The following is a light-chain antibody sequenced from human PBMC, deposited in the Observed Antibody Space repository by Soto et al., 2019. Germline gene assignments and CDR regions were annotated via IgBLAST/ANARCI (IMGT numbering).Light chain of an antibody. CDR1: SGDVGDYDY. Sequence: QSVMTPPASVCEAPGQPSTISCTGTSGDVGDYDYVLWYQQYPGKAPKVIIFEVNKRPSGVPDRFSGSKSGNTASLTISGLQAEDEAVYYCASYAGNSRYVFGTGTKV. V-gene: IGLV2-8*01. CDR2: EVN. J-gene: IGLJ1*01. CDR3: ASYAGNSRYV.